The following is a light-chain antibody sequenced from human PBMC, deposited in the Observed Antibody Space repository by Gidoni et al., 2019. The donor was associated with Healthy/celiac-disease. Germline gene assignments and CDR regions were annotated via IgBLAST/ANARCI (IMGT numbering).Light chain of an antibody. J-gene: IGKJ1*01. Sequence: EILLTQSPGTLSLSPGERATLSCSASQSVSSSYLAWYQQKPGQAPRLLIYGASSRATGIPDRFSGSGSGTDFTLTSSRLEPEDFAGYYCQQYGSSPLTFGQGTKVEIK. V-gene: IGKV3-20*01. CDR3: QQYGSSPLT. CDR1: QSVSSSY. CDR2: GAS.